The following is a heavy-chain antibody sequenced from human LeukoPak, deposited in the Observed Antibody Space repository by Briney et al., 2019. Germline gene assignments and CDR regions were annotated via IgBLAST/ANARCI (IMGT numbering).Heavy chain of an antibody. CDR2: INHSGST. J-gene: IGHJ4*02. D-gene: IGHD5-12*01. CDR1: GGSFSGYY. Sequence: PSETLSLTCAVYGGSFSGYYWSWIRQPPGKGLEWIGEINHSGSTNYNPSLKSRVTISVDTSKNQFSLKLSSVTAADTALYYCARVGYNGWNFENWGQGTLVTVSS. CDR3: ARVGYNGWNFEN. V-gene: IGHV4-34*01.